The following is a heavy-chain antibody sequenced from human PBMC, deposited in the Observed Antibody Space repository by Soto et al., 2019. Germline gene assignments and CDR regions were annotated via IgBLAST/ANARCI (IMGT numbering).Heavy chain of an antibody. J-gene: IGHJ4*02. V-gene: IGHV3-33*01. D-gene: IGHD5-12*01. Sequence: GGSLRLSCEASGLSFNTYAMHWVRQAPGKGLEWVAVIWYDGSTKYYADSVKGRFTISRDSSKNTLYLQMDSLRAEDTALYYCARVRVEYRAYEGVDHWGQGTLVTVSS. CDR1: GLSFNTYA. CDR3: ARVRVEYRAYEGVDH. CDR2: IWYDGSTK.